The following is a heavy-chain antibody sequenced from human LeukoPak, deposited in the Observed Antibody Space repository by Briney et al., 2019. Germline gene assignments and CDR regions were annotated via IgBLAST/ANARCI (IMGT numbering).Heavy chain of an antibody. J-gene: IGHJ4*02. V-gene: IGHV3-48*03. CDR2: ISSSGSTI. D-gene: IGHD5-18*01. Sequence: GGSLRLSCAASGFTFSGYEMNWVRQAPGKGLEWVSYISSSGSTIYYADSVKGRFTISRDNAKNSLYLQMNSLRAEDTAVYYCARESQRSGYSYGYFYWGQGTLVTVSS. CDR1: GFTFSGYE. CDR3: ARESQRSGYSYGYFY.